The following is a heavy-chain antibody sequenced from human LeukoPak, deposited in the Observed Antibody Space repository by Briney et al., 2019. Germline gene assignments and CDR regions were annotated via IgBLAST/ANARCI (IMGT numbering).Heavy chain of an antibody. D-gene: IGHD3-22*01. J-gene: IGHJ4*02. CDR3: AKGTGYYDSSGYPY. CDR1: GFTFDDYA. Sequence: GGSLRLSCAASGFTFDDYAMHWVRQAPGKGLEWVSGISWNSGSIGYADSVKGRFTISRDNAKNSLYLQMNSLRAEDTALYCCAKGTGYYDSSGYPYWGQGTLVTVSS. V-gene: IGHV3-9*01. CDR2: ISWNSGSI.